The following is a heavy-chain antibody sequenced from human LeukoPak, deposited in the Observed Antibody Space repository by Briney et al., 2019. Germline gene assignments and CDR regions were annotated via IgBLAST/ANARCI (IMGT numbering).Heavy chain of an antibody. CDR2: TRYDGSDK. D-gene: IGHD3-10*02. Sequence: GGSLRLSCAASGFIFSSYGMHWVRQAPGKGPEWVAFTRYDGSDKYSADSVKGRFTISRDNAKNSLYLQMNSLRAEDTAVYYCAELSITMIGGVWGKGTTVTISS. J-gene: IGHJ6*04. V-gene: IGHV3-30*02. CDR3: AELSITMIGGV. CDR1: GFIFSSYG.